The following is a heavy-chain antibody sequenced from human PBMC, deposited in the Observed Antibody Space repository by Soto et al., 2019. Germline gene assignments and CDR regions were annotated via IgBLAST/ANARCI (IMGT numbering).Heavy chain of an antibody. D-gene: IGHD1-26*01. CDR3: AKWVGATKSRAEYFQH. CDR1: GFTFSSYA. J-gene: IGHJ1*01. CDR2: ISGSGGST. Sequence: GGSLRLSCAASGFTFSSYAMSWVRQAPGKGLEWVSAISGSGGSTYYADSVKGRFTISRDNSKNTLYLQMNSLRAEDTAVYYCAKWVGATKSRAEYFQHWGQGTLVTVSS. V-gene: IGHV3-23*01.